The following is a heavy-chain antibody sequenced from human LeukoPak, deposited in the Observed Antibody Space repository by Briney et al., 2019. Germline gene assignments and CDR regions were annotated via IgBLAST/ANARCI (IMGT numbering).Heavy chain of an antibody. CDR1: GGTFSSSA. V-gene: IGHV1-69*04. J-gene: IGHJ5*02. D-gene: IGHD3-10*01. CDR2: VIPILGIL. Sequence: ASVKVSCKAAGGTFSSSAINWVRQAPGQGLEWIRRVIPILGILNYAQKFKGRVTITADKSTSTAYMELSSLRSEDTAVYYCASARDYGSGSCPLDPWGQGTLVTVSS. CDR3: ASARDYGSGSCPLDP.